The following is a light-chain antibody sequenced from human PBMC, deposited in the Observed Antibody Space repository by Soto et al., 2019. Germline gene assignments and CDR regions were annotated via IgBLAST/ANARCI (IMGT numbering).Light chain of an antibody. V-gene: IGKV3-11*01. J-gene: IGKJ2*01. Sequence: EIVLTQSPATLSLSPGERATLSCRASQSVSSYLAWYQQKPGQAPRLLIYDASNRATGIPARFSGSGSGTDYTLTISSLEPEDFAVYYCQQRSNRPPYTFGQGTNLEIK. CDR1: QSVSSY. CDR3: QQRSNRPPYT. CDR2: DAS.